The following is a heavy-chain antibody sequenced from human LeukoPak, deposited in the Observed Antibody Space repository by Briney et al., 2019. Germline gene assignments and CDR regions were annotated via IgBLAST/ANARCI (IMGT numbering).Heavy chain of an antibody. CDR1: GDFISRYY. CDR3: ARASDSGDWHLGY. J-gene: IGHJ4*02. D-gene: IGHD2-21*02. CDR2: VYDRGGT. Sequence: PSETLSLTCTVSGDFISRYYWSWIRQSPRKGLEWIGYVYDRGGTNYNPSLKSRAIISADTSKNQFSLKVTSVTAAGTAMYYCARASDSGDWHLGYWGQGTLVTVSS. V-gene: IGHV4-59*01.